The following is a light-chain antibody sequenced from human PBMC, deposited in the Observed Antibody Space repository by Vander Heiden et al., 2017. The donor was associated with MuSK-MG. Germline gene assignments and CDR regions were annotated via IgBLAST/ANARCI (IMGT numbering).Light chain of an antibody. J-gene: IGKJ5*01. CDR3: QQVKSYPIT. V-gene: IGKV1-13*02. CDR2: DAS. Sequence: AIQLTQSPSSLSASVGDRVTITCRASQGISSALAWYQQKPGKAPKLLIYDASSLESGVPSRFSGSGSGADFTLTISSLQPEDYAAYYCQQVKSYPITFGQGTQLEIK. CDR1: QGISSA.